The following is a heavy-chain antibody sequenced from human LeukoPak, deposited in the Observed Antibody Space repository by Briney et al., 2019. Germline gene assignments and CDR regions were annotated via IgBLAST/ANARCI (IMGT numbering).Heavy chain of an antibody. CDR1: RFTFSSYE. D-gene: IGHD3-10*01. Sequence: GGSLTLSCADSRFTFSSYEMNLVRQAPGKGLEWVSYISSSGSAIYYAYSVKGRFTISRDNAENALYLQMSSLRAEDTAAYYCASTIRLDVWGQGTTVIVSS. J-gene: IGHJ6*02. V-gene: IGHV3-48*03. CDR3: ASTIRLDV. CDR2: ISSSGSAI.